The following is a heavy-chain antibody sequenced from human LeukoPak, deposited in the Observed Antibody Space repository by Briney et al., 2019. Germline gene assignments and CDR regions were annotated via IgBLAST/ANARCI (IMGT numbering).Heavy chain of an antibody. CDR2: MYHSGST. CDR1: GYSINSGYY. CDR3: ARRIGTSYFDY. Sequence: PWETLSLTCAVSGYSINSGYYWGWIRQPPGKGLEWIGSMYHSGSTYYNPSLKSRVTLSVDTSKNQFSLKLSSVTAADTAVYYCARRIGTSYFDYWGQGTLVTVSS. J-gene: IGHJ4*02. V-gene: IGHV4-38-2*01. D-gene: IGHD1-1*01.